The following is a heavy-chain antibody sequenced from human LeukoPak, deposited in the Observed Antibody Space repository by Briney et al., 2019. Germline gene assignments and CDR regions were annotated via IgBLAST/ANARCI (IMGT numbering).Heavy chain of an antibody. D-gene: IGHD2-15*01. Sequence: SETLSLTCTVSGDSITDYYWSWIRQPPGKGLEWIGYIYNSGGGDYSGSSSHNPSLKSRVTISVDTSKNQFSLKLSSVTAADTAVYYCARLVKWSYDAFDIWGQGTMVTVSS. CDR3: ARLVKWSYDAFDI. CDR2: IYNSGGGDYSGSS. J-gene: IGHJ3*02. V-gene: IGHV4-59*01. CDR1: GDSITDYY.